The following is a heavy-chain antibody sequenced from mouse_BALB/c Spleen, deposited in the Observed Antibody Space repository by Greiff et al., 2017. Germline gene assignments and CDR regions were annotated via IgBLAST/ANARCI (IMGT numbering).Heavy chain of an antibody. V-gene: IGHV2-9*02. CDR1: GFSLTSYG. D-gene: IGHD2-10*02. CDR3: AREGKYGNYGAY. Sequence: VMLVESGPGLVAPSQSLSITCTVSGFSLTSYGVHWVRQPPGKGLEWLGVIWAGGSTNYNSALMSRLSISKDNSKSQVFLKMNSLQTDDTAMYYCAREGKYGNYGAYWGQGTLVTVSA. CDR2: IWAGGST. J-gene: IGHJ3*01.